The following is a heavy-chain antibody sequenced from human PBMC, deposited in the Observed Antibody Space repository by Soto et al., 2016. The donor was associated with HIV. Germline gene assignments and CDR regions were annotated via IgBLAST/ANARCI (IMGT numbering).Heavy chain of an antibody. J-gene: IGHJ4*02. V-gene: IGHV3-73*01. D-gene: IGHD3-9*01. Sequence: EVQLVESGGDLVQLGGSLKLSCAASGFTFSGSAMHWVRQASGKGLEWVGRIRSKANTYATAYAASVKGRFSISRDDSKNTAYLQMNSLKTEDTAVYYCTRLDDVLRHFDWLSAFDSWGQGTLVTVSS. CDR2: IRSKANTYAT. CDR1: GFTFSGSA. CDR3: TRLDDVLRHFDWLSAFDS.